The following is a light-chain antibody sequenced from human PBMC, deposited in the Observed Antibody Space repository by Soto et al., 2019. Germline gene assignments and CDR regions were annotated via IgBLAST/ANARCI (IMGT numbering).Light chain of an antibody. J-gene: IGLJ1*01. Sequence: QSVLTQPPSASGSPGQSVTISCTGTSSDVGGYNSVSWYQQHPGKAPKLMIYDVTNRPSGVSNRFSGSKSGNTASLTISGLQAEDEADYYCSSYASGGTYVFGTGTKVTVL. CDR2: DVT. V-gene: IGLV2-14*01. CDR1: SSDVGGYNS. CDR3: SSYASGGTYV.